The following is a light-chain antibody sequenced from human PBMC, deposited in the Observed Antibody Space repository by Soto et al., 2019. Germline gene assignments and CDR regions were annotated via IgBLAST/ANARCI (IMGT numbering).Light chain of an antibody. Sequence: QSALTQPASVSGSPGQSITISCTGTSSDVGGYNYVSWYQQHPGKAPKLMIYEVSNRPSGVSNRFSGSKSGNTASLTISGLQAYDEADYYCSSYTRSSTWVFGGGTKLTVL. CDR1: SSDVGGYNY. CDR2: EVS. J-gene: IGLJ3*02. V-gene: IGLV2-14*01. CDR3: SSYTRSSTWV.